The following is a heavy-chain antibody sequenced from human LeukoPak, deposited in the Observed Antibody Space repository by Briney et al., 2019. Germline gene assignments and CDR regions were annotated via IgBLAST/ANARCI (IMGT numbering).Heavy chain of an antibody. CDR1: GFTFSSYS. CDR3: ARDAAEGLYTIIRGVVDY. J-gene: IGHJ4*02. D-gene: IGHD3-10*01. V-gene: IGHV3-21*06. Sequence: TGGSLRLSCAASGFTFSSYSMNWVRQAPGKGPEWVSSISSSGSYIHYAESMKGRFTISRDNAKNSLYLQMNSLRAEDTAVYYCARDAAEGLYTIIRGVVDYWGQGTLVTVSS. CDR2: ISSSGSYI.